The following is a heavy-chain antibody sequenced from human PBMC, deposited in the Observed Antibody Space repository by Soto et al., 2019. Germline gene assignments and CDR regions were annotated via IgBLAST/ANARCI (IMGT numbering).Heavy chain of an antibody. J-gene: IGHJ4*02. CDR2: IIPIFDTL. CDR3: TRSIGSGGVMGGFDY. Sequence: QVQLVQSGAEVRKPGSAMRVSCKASGGTFKMYAMNWVRQAPGQGLEWMAGIIPIFDTLRYAQKFQGRVTITVDESTTTAYMELSSLRSEDTATYYCTRSIGSGGVMGGFDYWGQGTLVTVAS. D-gene: IGHD3-16*01. V-gene: IGHV1-69*01. CDR1: GGTFKMYA.